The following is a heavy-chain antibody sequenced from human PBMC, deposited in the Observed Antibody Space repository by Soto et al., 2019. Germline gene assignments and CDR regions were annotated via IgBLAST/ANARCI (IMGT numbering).Heavy chain of an antibody. Sequence: ASVKVSCKASGYTFTSYGISWVRQAPGQGLEWMGWISAYNGNTNYAQKLQGRVTMTTDTSTSTACMELRSLRSDDTAVYYCARQGYCSSTSCYLYYYYYGMDVWGQGTTVTVSS. CDR2: ISAYNGNT. CDR1: GYTFTSYG. V-gene: IGHV1-18*01. D-gene: IGHD2-2*01. CDR3: ARQGYCSSTSCYLYYYYYGMDV. J-gene: IGHJ6*02.